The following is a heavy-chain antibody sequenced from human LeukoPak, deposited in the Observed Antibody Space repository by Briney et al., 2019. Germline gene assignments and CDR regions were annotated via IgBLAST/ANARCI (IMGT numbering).Heavy chain of an antibody. Sequence: XGYYWSWIRQPPGKGLEWIGEINHSGSTNYNPSLKSRVTISVDTSKNQFSLKLSSVTAANTAVYYCARGFYTYFDPWGQGTLVTVSS. D-gene: IGHD2/OR15-2a*01. CDR1: XGYY. V-gene: IGHV4-34*01. CDR3: ARGFYTYFDP. CDR2: INHSGST. J-gene: IGHJ5*02.